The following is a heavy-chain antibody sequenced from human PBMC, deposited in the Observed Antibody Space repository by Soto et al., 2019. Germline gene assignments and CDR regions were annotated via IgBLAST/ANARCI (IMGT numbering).Heavy chain of an antibody. Sequence: PSETLSLTCAVYGGSFSGYYWSWIRQPPGKGLEWIGEINHSGSTNYNPSLKSRVTISVDTSKNQFSLKLSSVTAADTAVYYCARFPDYGRHDWFDPWGKGTLVTVSS. CDR3: ARFPDYGRHDWFDP. V-gene: IGHV4-34*01. D-gene: IGHD4-17*01. J-gene: IGHJ5*02. CDR2: INHSGST. CDR1: GGSFSGYY.